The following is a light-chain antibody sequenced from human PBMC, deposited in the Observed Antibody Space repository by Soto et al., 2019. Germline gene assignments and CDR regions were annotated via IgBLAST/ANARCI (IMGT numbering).Light chain of an antibody. Sequence: QSALTQPASVSGSPGQSITISCTGTSSDVGGYNYVSWYQQHPGKAPKLMIYDVSNRPSGVSNRFSGSKSGNTASLTISGLQAEDEADYYCSSYTSSSTRVXXGGTELTVL. V-gene: IGLV2-14*01. J-gene: IGLJ2*01. CDR1: SSDVGGYNY. CDR3: SSYTSSSTRV. CDR2: DVS.